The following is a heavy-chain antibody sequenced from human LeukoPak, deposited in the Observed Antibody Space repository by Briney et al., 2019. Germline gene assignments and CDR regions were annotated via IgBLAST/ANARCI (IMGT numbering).Heavy chain of an antibody. J-gene: IGHJ4*02. CDR2: IYYSGST. D-gene: IGHD6-13*01. Sequence: SETLSLTCTVSGGSISSGSYYWSWIRQPPGKGLEWIGYIYYSGSTYYNPSLKSRVTMSVDTSKNQFSLKLSSVTAVDTAVYYCARWTAAGTGGFDYWGQGTLVTVSS. CDR1: GGSISSGSYY. CDR3: ARWTAAGTGGFDY. V-gene: IGHV4-61*01.